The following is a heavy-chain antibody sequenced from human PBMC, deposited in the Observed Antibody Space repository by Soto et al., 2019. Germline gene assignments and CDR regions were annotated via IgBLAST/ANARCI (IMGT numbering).Heavy chain of an antibody. D-gene: IGHD6-13*01. CDR2: MNPNSGNT. Sequence: ASVKVSCKASGYTFTSYDINWVRQATGQGLEWMGWMNPNSGNTGYAQKFQGRVTMTRNTSISTAYMELSSLRSEDTAVYYCASHLIAAAGEYYYYMYVWGKGTTVTVSS. V-gene: IGHV1-8*01. CDR1: GYTFTSYD. CDR3: ASHLIAAAGEYYYYMYV. J-gene: IGHJ6*03.